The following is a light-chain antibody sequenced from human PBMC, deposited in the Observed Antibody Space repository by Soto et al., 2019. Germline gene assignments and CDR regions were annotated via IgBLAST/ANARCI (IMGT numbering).Light chain of an antibody. Sequence: DIQMTHSPSSLSASVGDRVTITCQAGQDISNYLNWYQQKPGKAPKLLIYDASNLETGVPSRFSGSGSGTDFTFTISRLQPEDIATYYCQQYDNLPITFGQGTRLEI. CDR3: QQYDNLPIT. J-gene: IGKJ5*01. CDR1: QDISNY. CDR2: DAS. V-gene: IGKV1-33*01.